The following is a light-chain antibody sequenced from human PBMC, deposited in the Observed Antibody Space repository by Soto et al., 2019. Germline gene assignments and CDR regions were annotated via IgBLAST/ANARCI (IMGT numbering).Light chain of an antibody. V-gene: IGLV2-14*03. CDR2: DVS. CDR3: SSYTSSSTYV. J-gene: IGLJ1*01. CDR1: SSDVGAYNS. Sequence: QSVLTQPASVSGSPGQSIAISCTGTSSDVGAYNSVSWYQQHPGRAPKLMIHDVSNRPSGVSNRFSGSKSGNTASLTFSGLQAEDEADYYCSSYTSSSTYVFGTGTKLTVL.